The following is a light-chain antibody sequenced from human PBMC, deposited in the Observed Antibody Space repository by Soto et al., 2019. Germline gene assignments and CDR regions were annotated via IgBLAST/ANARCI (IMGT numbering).Light chain of an antibody. J-gene: IGLJ2*01. CDR2: KDS. CDR3: QSADSSGTCVV. Sequence: SYELTQPPSISVSPGQTARITCSGDALPKQYAYWYQQKPGQAPKLVIYKDSERPSGIPERFSGSSSGTTVTLTISAVQAEDEADYYCQSADSSGTCVVFGGGTKLTVL. CDR1: ALPKQY. V-gene: IGLV3-25*02.